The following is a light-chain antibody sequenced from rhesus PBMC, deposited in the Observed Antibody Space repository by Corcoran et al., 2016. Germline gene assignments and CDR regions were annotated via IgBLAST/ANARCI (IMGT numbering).Light chain of an antibody. CDR1: QSLLHSDGYTY. CDR2: LGS. Sequence: DIVMTQTPLSLPVTPGEPASISCRSSQSLLHSDGYTYLEWYLPQPGQSPQLLIYLGSTRASGVPYRVSGIGSCTDFTLKIRRVEAEDVGVYYCMQGTQLPFTFGPGTKLDIK. J-gene: IGKJ3*01. V-gene: IGKV2-78*01. CDR3: MQGTQLPFT.